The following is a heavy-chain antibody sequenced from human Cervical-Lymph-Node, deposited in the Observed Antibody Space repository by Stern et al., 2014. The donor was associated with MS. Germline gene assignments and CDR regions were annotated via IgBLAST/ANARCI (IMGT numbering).Heavy chain of an antibody. CDR1: GDTFSSYA. Sequence: QVQLVQSGAEVKKPGSSVKVSCKTSGDTFSSYAISWVRQGPGQGLEWMGGIVAIFGTANYAEKFQGRVTITADVSTNTAYMELSRLGSDDTAVYYCARDSTTGMDVWGQGTTVTVSS. CDR3: ARDSTTGMDV. CDR2: IVAIFGTA. J-gene: IGHJ6*02. D-gene: IGHD1-1*01. V-gene: IGHV1-69*01.